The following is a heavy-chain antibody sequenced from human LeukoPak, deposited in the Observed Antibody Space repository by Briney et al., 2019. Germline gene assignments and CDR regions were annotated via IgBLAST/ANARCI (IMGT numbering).Heavy chain of an antibody. D-gene: IGHD2-2*01. J-gene: IGHJ4*02. CDR3: ATDCRSTSCDGFDL. CDR1: GYTFTSYG. V-gene: IGHV1-18*01. CDR2: ISAYNGDT. Sequence: ASVKVSCKASGYTFTSYGISWVRQAPGQGLEWMGWISAYNGDTNYAQKLQGRVTMTTDTSTSTAYMELRSLRSDDTAVYYCATDCRSTSCDGFDLWGQGTLVTVSS.